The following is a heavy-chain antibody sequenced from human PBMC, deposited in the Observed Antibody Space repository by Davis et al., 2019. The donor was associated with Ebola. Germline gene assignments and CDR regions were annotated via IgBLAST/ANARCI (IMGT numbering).Heavy chain of an antibody. D-gene: IGHD4-17*01. CDR1: GYTFTGYT. CDR3: ARDSFLGDYGDWYFDL. CDR2: ISPDNGNT. V-gene: IGHV1-3*01. Sequence: AASVKVSCKASGYTFTGYTIHWVRQAPGQRLEWIGWISPDNGNTKYSQKFQGRVTITRDTSATTAYMELSSLRSEDTAVYYCARDSFLGDYGDWYFDLWGRGTLVTVSS. J-gene: IGHJ2*01.